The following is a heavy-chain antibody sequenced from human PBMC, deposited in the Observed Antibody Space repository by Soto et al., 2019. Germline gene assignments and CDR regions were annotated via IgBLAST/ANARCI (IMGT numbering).Heavy chain of an antibody. CDR2: IIPIFGTA. CDR1: GGTFSSYS. D-gene: IGHD3-16*01. Sequence: QVQLVQSGAEVKKPGSSVKVSCKASGGTFSSYSIKWVRQAPGQGLEWMGGIIPIFGTANYAQKFQGRVTLTADESTSTAHMELSSLRNEDTAVYYCARPFQSWPGGWYFDLWGRGTLVTVSS. CDR3: ARPFQSWPGGWYFDL. J-gene: IGHJ2*01. V-gene: IGHV1-69*01.